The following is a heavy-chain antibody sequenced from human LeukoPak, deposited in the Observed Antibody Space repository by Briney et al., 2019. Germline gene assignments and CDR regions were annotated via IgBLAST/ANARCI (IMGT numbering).Heavy chain of an antibody. CDR1: GGSISSGGYS. Sequence: PSETLSLTCAVSGGSISSGGYSWSWIRQPPGKGLEWIGCIYHSGSTYYNPSLKSRVTISVDRSKNQFSLKLSSVTAADTAVYYCARGYGDYDYWGQGTLVTVSS. CDR3: ARGYGDYDY. CDR2: IYHSGST. J-gene: IGHJ4*02. V-gene: IGHV4-30-2*01. D-gene: IGHD4-17*01.